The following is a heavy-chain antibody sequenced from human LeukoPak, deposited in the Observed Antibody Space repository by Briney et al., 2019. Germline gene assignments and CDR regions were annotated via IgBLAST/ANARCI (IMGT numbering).Heavy chain of an antibody. J-gene: IGHJ4*02. CDR1: GFIFNSYG. D-gene: IGHD3-22*01. Sequence: AGGPLRLSCAASGFIFNSYGMHWVRQAPGKGLEWVAFIRYDGSNKYYADSVKGRFTISRDNSKNTLYLQMNSLRVEDTAVYYCATLPYYYDSSGSYYFDYWGQGTLVTVSS. CDR3: ATLPYYYDSSGSYYFDY. CDR2: IRYDGSNK. V-gene: IGHV3-30*02.